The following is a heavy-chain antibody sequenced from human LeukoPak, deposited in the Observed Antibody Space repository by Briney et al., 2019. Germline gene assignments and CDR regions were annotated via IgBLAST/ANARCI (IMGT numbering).Heavy chain of an antibody. CDR1: GGSTRGHY. D-gene: IGHD2/OR15-2a*01. V-gene: IGHV4-59*11. CDR3: ARHGSTSLDY. CDR2: IFYTGST. Sequence: PSETLSLTCTVSGGSTRGHYWSWIRQPPGKGLEWIGYIFYTGSTNYNPSLKSRVAISVDTSKNQFSLKVSSVTAADTAVYYCARHGSTSLDYWGQGTLVTVSS. J-gene: IGHJ4*02.